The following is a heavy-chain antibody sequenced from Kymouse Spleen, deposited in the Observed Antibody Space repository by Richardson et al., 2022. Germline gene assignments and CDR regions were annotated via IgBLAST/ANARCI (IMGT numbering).Heavy chain of an antibody. V-gene: IGHV4-34*01. CDR1: GGSFSGYY. CDR2: INHSGST. Sequence: QVQLQQWGAGLLKPSETLSLTCAVYGGSFSGYYWSWIRQPPGKGLEWIGEINHSGSTNYNPSLKSRVTISVDTSKNQFSLKLSSVTAADTAVYYCAAGYSSSWYGDWFDPWGQGTLVTVSS. D-gene: IGHD6-13*01. CDR3: AAGYSSSWYGDWFDP. J-gene: IGHJ5*02.